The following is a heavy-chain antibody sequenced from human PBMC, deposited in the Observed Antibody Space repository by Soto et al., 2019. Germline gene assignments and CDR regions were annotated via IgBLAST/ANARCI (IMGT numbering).Heavy chain of an antibody. CDR1: GGSVSSGSYY. V-gene: IGHV4-61*01. CDR3: AHRPRGFSYYFDY. D-gene: IGHD3-10*01. Sequence: SETLSLTCTVSGGSVSSGSYYWSWIRQPPGKGLEWIGYIYYSGSTNYNPSLKSRVTISVDTSKNQFSLKLSSVTAADTAVYYCAHRPRGFSYYFDYWGQGTLVTVSS. J-gene: IGHJ4*02. CDR2: IYYSGST.